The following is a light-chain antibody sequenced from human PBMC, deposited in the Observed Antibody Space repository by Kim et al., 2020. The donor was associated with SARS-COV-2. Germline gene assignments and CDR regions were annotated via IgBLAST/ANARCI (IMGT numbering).Light chain of an antibody. Sequence: ASTVDRVTITCRASQGISSYLAWYQQKPGKAPKLLIYAASTLQSGVPSRFSGSGSGTDFTLTISCLQSEDFATYYCQQYYSYPPGTFGQGTKLEI. CDR1: QGISSY. CDR2: AAS. J-gene: IGKJ2*02. CDR3: QQYYSYPPGT. V-gene: IGKV1-8*01.